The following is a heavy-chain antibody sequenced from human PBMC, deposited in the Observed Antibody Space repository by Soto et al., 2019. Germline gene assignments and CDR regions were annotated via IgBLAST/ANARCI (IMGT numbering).Heavy chain of an antibody. CDR1: GGSISSGGYY. CDR2: IYYGGST. V-gene: IGHV4-31*03. CDR3: ARDWCTNGVCRLDY. Sequence: QVQLQESGPGLVKPSQTLSLTCTVSGGSISSGGYYWSWIRQHPGKGLEWIGYIYYGGSTYYNPSLKSRVTISVDTSKNQFSLKLSSVTAADTAVYYCARDWCTNGVCRLDYWGQGTLVTVSS. D-gene: IGHD2-8*01. J-gene: IGHJ4*02.